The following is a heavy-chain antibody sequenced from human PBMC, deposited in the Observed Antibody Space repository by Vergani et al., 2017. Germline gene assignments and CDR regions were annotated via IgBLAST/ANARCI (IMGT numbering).Heavy chain of an antibody. Sequence: QVQLVESGGGVVQPGRSLRLSCAASGFTFNQYGMHWVSQTPGKGLEWVEVTWYDGNNKQYADSVKGRFTISRDNSKSTMYLQMNSLRDEDTGVYYCARDLRLLYNRFDPWGQGTLVTVSS. CDR3: ARDLRLLYNRFDP. CDR2: TWYDGNNK. D-gene: IGHD1-14*01. CDR1: GFTFNQYG. V-gene: IGHV3-33*01. J-gene: IGHJ5*02.